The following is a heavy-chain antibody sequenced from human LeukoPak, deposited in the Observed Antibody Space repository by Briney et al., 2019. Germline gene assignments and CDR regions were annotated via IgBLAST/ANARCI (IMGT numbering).Heavy chain of an antibody. CDR3: AKDPLGRNGGYL. D-gene: IGHD4-23*01. CDR2: IRFDGGVSGD. Sequence: GGSLRLSCAASGFRFNDYGMHWIRQAPGKGLEWVAFIRFDGGVSGDYYGKSVKGRFTISRDNSKDTLYLQMNSLRPEDSAVYYCAKDPLGRNGGYLGGQGTLVTVSS. V-gene: IGHV3-30*02. J-gene: IGHJ4*02. CDR1: GFRFNDYG.